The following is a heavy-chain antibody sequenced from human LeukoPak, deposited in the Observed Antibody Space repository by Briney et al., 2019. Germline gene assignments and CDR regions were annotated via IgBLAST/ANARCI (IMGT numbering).Heavy chain of an antibody. CDR1: GYTFTSYD. CDR3: ARGLIVGAAYYYYYMDV. Sequence: ASVKVSCKASGYTFTSYDINWVRQATGQGREWMGWMNPNSGNTGYAQKFQGRVTMTRNTSISTAYMELSSLRSEDTAVYYCARGLIVGAAYYYYYMDVWGKGTTVTVSS. J-gene: IGHJ6*03. CDR2: MNPNSGNT. V-gene: IGHV1-8*01. D-gene: IGHD1-26*01.